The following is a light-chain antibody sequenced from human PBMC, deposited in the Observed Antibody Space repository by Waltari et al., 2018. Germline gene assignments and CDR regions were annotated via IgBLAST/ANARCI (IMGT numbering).Light chain of an antibody. CDR1: HSVSSN. V-gene: IGKV3-15*01. CDR2: GAS. CDR3: QQYNTWPRT. Sequence: EIVMTQSPATLSVSPGERATLSCMASHSVSSNLGWYQQKPGQAPRLVIYGASTRATGIPARFSGSGSGTEFTLTISSLQSEDFAVYYCQQYNTWPRTFGQGTKLEIK. J-gene: IGKJ2*02.